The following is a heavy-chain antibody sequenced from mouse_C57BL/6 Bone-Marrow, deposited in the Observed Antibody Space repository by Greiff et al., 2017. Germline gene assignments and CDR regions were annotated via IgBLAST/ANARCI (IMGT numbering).Heavy chain of an antibody. V-gene: IGHV1-81*01. J-gene: IGHJ1*03. CDR3: ARHYRRYFDV. Sequence: VKLMESGAELARPGASVKLSCTASGYTFTSYGISWVKQRTGQGLEWIGEIYPRSGNTYYTEKFKGKATLTADKSSSTAYMELRSLTSEDSAVYFCARHYRRYFDVWGTGTTVTVSS. CDR1: GYTFTSYG. CDR2: IYPRSGNT. D-gene: IGHD2-12*01.